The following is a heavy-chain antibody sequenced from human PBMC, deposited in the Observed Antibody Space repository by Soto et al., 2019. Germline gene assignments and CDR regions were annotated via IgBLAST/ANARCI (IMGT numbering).Heavy chain of an antibody. CDR1: GGSISSGGYS. CDR2: IYHSGST. D-gene: IGHD6-19*01. V-gene: IGHV4-30-2*02. CDR3: AKRYSSGWSEFQH. Sequence: SETLSLTCAVSGGSISSGGYSWSWIRQPPGKGLEWIGYIYHSGSTYYNPSLKSRVTISVDRSKNQFSLKLSSVTAADTAVYYCAKRYSSGWSEFQHWGQGTLVTVSS. J-gene: IGHJ1*01.